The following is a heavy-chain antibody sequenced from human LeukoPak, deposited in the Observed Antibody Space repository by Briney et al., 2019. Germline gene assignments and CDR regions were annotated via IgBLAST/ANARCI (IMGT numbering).Heavy chain of an antibody. Sequence: GASVKVSCKASGYTFTSYDINWARQATGQGLEWMGWMNPNSGNTGYAQKLQGRVTMTRNTSISTAYMELSSLRSEDTAVYYCARGVRPRGYSYGYLYWFDLWGQGTLVTVSS. D-gene: IGHD5-18*01. CDR2: MNPNSGNT. J-gene: IGHJ5*02. CDR3: ARGVRPRGYSYGYLYWFDL. V-gene: IGHV1-8*01. CDR1: GYTFTSYD.